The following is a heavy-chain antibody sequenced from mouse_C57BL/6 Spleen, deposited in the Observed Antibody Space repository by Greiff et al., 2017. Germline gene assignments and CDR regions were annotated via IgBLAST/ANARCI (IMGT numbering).Heavy chain of an antibody. J-gene: IGHJ1*03. Sequence: EVKLVESGPGMVKPSQSLSLTCTVTGYSITSGYDWHWIRHFPGNKLEWMGYISYSGSTNYNPSLKSRISITHDTSKNHFFLKLNSVTTEDTATYYCARHYYGSSYRYFDVWGTGTTVTVSS. CDR1: GYSITSGYD. V-gene: IGHV3-1*01. CDR2: ISYSGST. CDR3: ARHYYGSSYRYFDV. D-gene: IGHD1-1*01.